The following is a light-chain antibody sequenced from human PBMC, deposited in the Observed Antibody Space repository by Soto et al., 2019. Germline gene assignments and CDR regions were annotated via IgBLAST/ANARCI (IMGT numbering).Light chain of an antibody. CDR3: QQDGSSPPWA. V-gene: IGKV3-20*01. CDR2: VAS. J-gene: IGKJ1*01. Sequence: EIVLTQSPGTLSLSPGERATLSCRASQSVSSSYLAWYHQKPGQAPRLLIYVASSRATGIPDRFSGSGSGTGFTLTISRLLPEAFPVYCGQQDGSSPPWAFGQGTKVEIK. CDR1: QSVSSSY.